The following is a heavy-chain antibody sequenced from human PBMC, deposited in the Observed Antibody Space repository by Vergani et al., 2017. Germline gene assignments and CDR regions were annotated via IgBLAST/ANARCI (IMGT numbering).Heavy chain of an antibody. CDR3: ARAVGKGVYSNYGHYYYYYMDV. J-gene: IGHJ6*03. D-gene: IGHD4-11*01. CDR1: GFSFSDHY. Sequence: VQLVESGGGLVKPGGSLRLSCAASGFSFSDHYMTWIRQAPGKGLEWVANIKQDGSEKYYVDSVKGRFTISRDNAKNSLYLQMNSLRAEDTAVYYCARAVGKGVYSNYGHYYYYYMDVWGKGTTVTVSS. CDR2: IKQDGSEK. V-gene: IGHV3-7*04.